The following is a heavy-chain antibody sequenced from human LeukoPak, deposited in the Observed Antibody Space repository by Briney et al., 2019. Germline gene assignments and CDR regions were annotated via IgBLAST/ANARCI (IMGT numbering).Heavy chain of an antibody. J-gene: IGHJ4*02. Sequence: SETLSLTCAVSGYSISSGYYWGWIRQPPGKGLEWIGSIYHSGSTYYNPSPKSRVTISVDTSKNQFSLKLSSVTAADTAVYYCARGGILDIVVVPAAGLGVPLDYFDYWGQGTLVTVSS. V-gene: IGHV4-38-2*01. CDR2: IYHSGST. CDR1: GYSISSGYY. CDR3: ARGGILDIVVVPAAGLGVPLDYFDY. D-gene: IGHD2-2*01.